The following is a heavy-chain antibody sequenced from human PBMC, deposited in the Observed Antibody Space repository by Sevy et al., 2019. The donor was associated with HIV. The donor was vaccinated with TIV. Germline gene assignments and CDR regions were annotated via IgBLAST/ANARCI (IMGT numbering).Heavy chain of an antibody. J-gene: IGHJ4*02. V-gene: IGHV4-59*08. D-gene: IGHD1-26*01. CDR1: GGSITSLY. CDR2: IYYNGHI. CDR3: AGENAWGRGYS. Sequence: SETLSLTCTVSGGSITSLYWNWIRQPPGKGLEWIANIYYNGHINYNPSPKSRVTSSLDTSKNQFSLRQSSVTAADTAMYYCAGENAWGRGYSWGQGTLVTVSS.